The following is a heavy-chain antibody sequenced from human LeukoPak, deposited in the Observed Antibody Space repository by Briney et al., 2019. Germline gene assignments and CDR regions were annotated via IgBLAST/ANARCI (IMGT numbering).Heavy chain of an antibody. V-gene: IGHV4-38-2*01. Sequence: PSETLSLTCAVSGYSISSGYYWGWIRQPPGKGLEWIGSIYHSGSTYYNPSLKSRVTISVDTSKNQFSLKLSSVTAADTAVYYCARVPSWGWLHVDYWGRGTLVSVSS. CDR3: ARVPSWGWLHVDY. D-gene: IGHD5-12*01. J-gene: IGHJ4*02. CDR2: IYHSGST. CDR1: GYSISSGYY.